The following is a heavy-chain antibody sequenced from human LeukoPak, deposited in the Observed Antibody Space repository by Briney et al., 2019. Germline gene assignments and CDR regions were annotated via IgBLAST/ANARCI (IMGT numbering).Heavy chain of an antibody. Sequence: GGSLRLSCAASGFTFSSYGMAWVRQAPGKGLEWVAVIWYDGSNKYYADSVKGRFTISRDNSKNTLYLQMNSLRAEDTAVYYCARDFCSSTSCYPFDYWGQGTLVTVSS. J-gene: IGHJ4*02. CDR3: ARDFCSSTSCYPFDY. V-gene: IGHV3-33*01. CDR2: IWYDGSNK. CDR1: GFTFSSYG. D-gene: IGHD2-2*01.